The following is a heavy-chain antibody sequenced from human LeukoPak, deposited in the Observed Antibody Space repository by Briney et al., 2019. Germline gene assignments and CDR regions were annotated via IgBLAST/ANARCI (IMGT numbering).Heavy chain of an antibody. V-gene: IGHV3-7*05. J-gene: IGHJ4*02. D-gene: IGHD3-3*02. Sequence: GRSLRLSCAASAFTSSSYWMSWVRQPQGKGLEWVANIKQDGSEKYYVDAVKGRFTISRDNAKNSLYLQVNSLKAEDTGVYSCARNVFSRPDPFDYWGQGTLVTVSS. CDR2: IKQDGSEK. CDR3: ARNVFSRPDPFDY. CDR1: AFTSSSYW.